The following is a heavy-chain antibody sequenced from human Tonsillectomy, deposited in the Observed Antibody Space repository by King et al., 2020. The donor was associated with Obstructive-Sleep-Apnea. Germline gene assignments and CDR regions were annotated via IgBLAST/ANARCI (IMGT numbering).Heavy chain of an antibody. CDR3: TTDGCSSTSCYDNWFDP. D-gene: IGHD2-2*01. CDR2: INIKTDGGTT. V-gene: IGHV3-15*01. Sequence: DVQLVESGGGLVKPGGSLRLSCAASGFTFSNAWLSWVRQAPGKGLEWVGRINIKTDGGTTEYVAPVKGRFMILRDYSKNTLYLQMNSLKTEDTAVYYCTTDGCSSTSCYDNWFDPWGQGTLVTVSS. J-gene: IGHJ5*02. CDR1: GFTFSNAW.